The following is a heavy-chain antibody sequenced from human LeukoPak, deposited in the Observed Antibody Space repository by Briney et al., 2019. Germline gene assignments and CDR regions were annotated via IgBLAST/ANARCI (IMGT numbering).Heavy chain of an antibody. V-gene: IGHV1-8*03. CDR3: ARGRESSKLTSGFQSFDWLSDSFDL. J-gene: IGHJ3*01. CDR2: MNPSSGTT. CDR1: GYTFTSYD. Sequence: ASVKVSCKASGYTFTSYDINWVRQATGQGLEWMGWMNPSSGTTGYAQRFQGRVTITRNTSISTAYMELSSLRSEDTAVYYCARGRESSKLTSGFQSFDWLSDSFDLWGQGTIVTVSS. D-gene: IGHD3-9*01.